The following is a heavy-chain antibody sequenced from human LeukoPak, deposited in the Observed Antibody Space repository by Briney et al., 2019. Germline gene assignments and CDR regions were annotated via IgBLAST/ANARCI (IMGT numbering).Heavy chain of an antibody. CDR3: ARLQLGVNYYYFGMDV. J-gene: IGHJ6*02. Sequence: GESLRISCKGSGYIFTSSWISWVRQMPGKGLEWMGRIDPSDSYTNYSPSFQGHVTISADKSINTAYLQWSSLKASDTAMYYCARLQLGVNYYYFGMDVWGQGTTVTVSS. CDR2: IDPSDSYT. V-gene: IGHV5-10-1*01. CDR1: GYIFTSSW. D-gene: IGHD6-6*01.